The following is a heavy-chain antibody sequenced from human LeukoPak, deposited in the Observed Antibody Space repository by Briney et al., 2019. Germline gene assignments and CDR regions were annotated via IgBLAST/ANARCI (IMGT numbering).Heavy chain of an antibody. CDR2: INHSGST. V-gene: IGHV4-34*01. Sequence: SETLSLTCAVYGGSFSGYYWSWIRQPPGKGLEWIGEINHSGSTNYNPSLKGRVTISIDTSKNQFSLQLISVTPEDTAVYYCARGDGPIHGRYYFDYWGQGTLITVSS. D-gene: IGHD3-10*01. J-gene: IGHJ4*02. CDR1: GGSFSGYY. CDR3: ARGDGPIHGRYYFDY.